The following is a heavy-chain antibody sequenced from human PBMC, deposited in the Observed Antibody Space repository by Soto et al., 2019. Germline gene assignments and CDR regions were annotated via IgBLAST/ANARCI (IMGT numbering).Heavy chain of an antibody. CDR1: GFTFTNYS. D-gene: IGHD1-26*01. CDR2: ITNSGDNT. CDR3: ARTARIVGGSSPHRNLDY. Sequence: EVQLLESGGGLVQPGGSLRLSCAASGFTFTNYSMSWVRQAPGKGLEWVSGITNSGDNTYYADSVKGRVTISRDNSKNTVYLQMNSLRAEDTAVYYCARTARIVGGSSPHRNLDYWGQGILVTFSS. J-gene: IGHJ4*02. V-gene: IGHV3-23*01.